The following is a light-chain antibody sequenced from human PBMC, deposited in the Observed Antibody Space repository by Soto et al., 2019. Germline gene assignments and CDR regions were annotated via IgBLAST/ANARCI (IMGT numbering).Light chain of an antibody. J-gene: IGKJ4*01. CDR1: QSVLYSSNNKNY. CDR2: WAS. Sequence: DIVMTQSPDSLAVSLGERATINCKSSQSVLYSSNNKNYLAWYQQKPGQPPKLLIYWASTRESGVPDRFSGSGSGTDFPLSLSSLHAEDVAVYCCQQYYSTPSLPFGGGTKVEIK. V-gene: IGKV4-1*01. CDR3: QQYYSTPSLP.